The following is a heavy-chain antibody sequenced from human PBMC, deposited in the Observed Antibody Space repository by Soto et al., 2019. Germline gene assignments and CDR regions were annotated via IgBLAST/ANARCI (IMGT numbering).Heavy chain of an antibody. CDR1: GGSFSGYY. CDR3: ARGRLAARVPTVYRGGYGMDV. D-gene: IGHD4-4*01. CDR2: INHSGST. J-gene: IGHJ6*02. Sequence: SETLSLTCAVYGGSFSGYYWSWIRQPPGKGLEWIGEINHSGSTNYNPSLKSRVTISVDTSKNQFSLKLSSVTAADTAVYYCARGRLAARVPTVYRGGYGMDVWGQGTTVTVSS. V-gene: IGHV4-34*01.